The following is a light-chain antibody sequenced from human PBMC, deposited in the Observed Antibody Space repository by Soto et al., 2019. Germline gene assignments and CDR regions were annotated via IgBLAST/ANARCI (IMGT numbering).Light chain of an antibody. V-gene: IGKV3-20*01. CDR2: GAS. J-gene: IGKJ2*01. CDR1: KSVSSRY. CDR3: QQYGSSPYT. Sequence: EIGLTQSPGTLSLSPGERATLSCRASKSVSSRYLAWYHQKPRQAPRLLMYGASSRATGVPDRFSGSGSGTDFTLTISRLEPEDFAVYYCQQYGSSPYTFGQGTRLEIK.